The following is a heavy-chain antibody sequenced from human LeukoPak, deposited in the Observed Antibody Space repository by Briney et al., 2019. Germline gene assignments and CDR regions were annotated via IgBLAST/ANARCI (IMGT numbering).Heavy chain of an antibody. CDR1: GFTFSRYA. Sequence: GGPLRLSCAASGFTFSRYAMHWVRQAPGKGLEWVALISYDGFNKYYADSVKGRFTISRDNAKNSLYLQMNSLRAEDTAVYYCAELGITMIGGVWGKGTTVTISS. D-gene: IGHD3-10*02. J-gene: IGHJ6*04. CDR3: AELGITMIGGV. V-gene: IGHV3-30*04. CDR2: ISYDGFNK.